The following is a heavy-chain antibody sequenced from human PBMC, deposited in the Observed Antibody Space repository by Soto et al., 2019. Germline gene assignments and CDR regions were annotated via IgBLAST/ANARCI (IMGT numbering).Heavy chain of an antibody. CDR2: ISAQSGNT. D-gene: IGHD1-1*01. CDR1: GYAFTTYG. V-gene: IGHV1-18*01. J-gene: IGHJ4*02. Sequence: QVHLVQSGAEVKKPGASVKVSCKGSGYAFTTYGITWVRQAPGQGLEWMGWISAQSGNTNYAQKHQGRVTVNRDKATSTAYLELRRLRSDDTAVYYCARGRYGDYWGQGALVPVSS. CDR3: ARGRYGDY.